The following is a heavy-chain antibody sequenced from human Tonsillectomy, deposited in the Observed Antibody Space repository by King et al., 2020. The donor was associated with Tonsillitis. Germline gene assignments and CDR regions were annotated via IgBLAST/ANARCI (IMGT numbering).Heavy chain of an antibody. CDR2: ISFDGANT. CDR1: GFIFSSYG. Sequence: VQLVESGGGVVQPGRSLRLSCETCGFIFSSYGMHWVRQAPGKGLEWVATISFDGANTHHSDSVTGRFTISRDNSKNTMYLQMNSLRAEDTAVYYCARERLYNVGWGIDHWGQGTLVTVSS. J-gene: IGHJ4*02. D-gene: IGHD1-14*01. V-gene: IGHV3-33*05. CDR3: ARERLYNVGWGIDH.